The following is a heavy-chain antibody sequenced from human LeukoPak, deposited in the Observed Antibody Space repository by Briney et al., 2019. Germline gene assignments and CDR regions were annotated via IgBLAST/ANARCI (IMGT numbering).Heavy chain of an antibody. D-gene: IGHD6-13*01. CDR2: INPNSGGT. J-gene: IGHJ2*01. Sequence: GASVKVSCKASGYTFTGYYMHWVRQAPGQGLEWMGWINPNSGGTNYAQKFQGRVTMTRDTSISTAYMELSSLRSDDTAVYYCARDIAAAGIYWYFDLWGRGTLVTVSS. CDR3: ARDIAAAGIYWYFDL. V-gene: IGHV1-2*02. CDR1: GYTFTGYY.